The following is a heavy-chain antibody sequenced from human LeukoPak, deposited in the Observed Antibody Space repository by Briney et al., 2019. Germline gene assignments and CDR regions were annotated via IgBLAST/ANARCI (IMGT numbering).Heavy chain of an antibody. CDR1: GYTFTSYA. J-gene: IGHJ4*02. D-gene: IGHD6-19*01. CDR2: INAGNGDT. V-gene: IGHV1-3*01. Sequence: GASAKVSCKASGYTFTSYAMHWVRQAPGQRLEWMGWINAGNGDTKYSQKFQGRVTITRDTSASTAYMELSSLRSEDTAVYYCARDYSAVAGIDYWGQGTLVTVSS. CDR3: ARDYSAVAGIDY.